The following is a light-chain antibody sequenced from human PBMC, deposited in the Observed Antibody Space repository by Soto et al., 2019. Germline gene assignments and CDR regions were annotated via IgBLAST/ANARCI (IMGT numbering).Light chain of an antibody. Sequence: EIVLTQSPATLSLSPGERATLSCRASQSVSSYLAWYQQKPGQAPRLLIYDASNRATGIPARFSGSGSGTDFHLTISSLEPEDFAVYYCQQRSNWPLFTFGHGTKVDIK. CDR3: QQRSNWPLFT. CDR2: DAS. V-gene: IGKV3-11*01. CDR1: QSVSSY. J-gene: IGKJ3*01.